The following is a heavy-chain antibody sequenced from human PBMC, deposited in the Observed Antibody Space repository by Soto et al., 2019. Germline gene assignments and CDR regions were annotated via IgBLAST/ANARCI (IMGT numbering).Heavy chain of an antibody. CDR3: ARDTVTTFPWYFDL. J-gene: IGHJ2*01. D-gene: IGHD4-17*01. CDR1: GFTFDDYG. CDR2: INWNGGST. V-gene: IGHV3-20*01. Sequence: EVQLVESGGGVVRPGGSLRLSCAASGFTFDDYGMSWVRQAPGKGLEWVSGINWNGGSTGYADSVKGRFTISRDNAKNSLYLQMNSLRAEDAALYHCARDTVTTFPWYFDLWGRGTLVTVSS.